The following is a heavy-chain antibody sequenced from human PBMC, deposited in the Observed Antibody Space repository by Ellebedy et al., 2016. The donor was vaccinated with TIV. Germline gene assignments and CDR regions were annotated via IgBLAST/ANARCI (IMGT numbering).Heavy chain of an antibody. CDR3: SRETFNDVDLDLWGILDF. V-gene: IGHV3-66*01. CDR2: INRDNTT. Sequence: GGSLRLSCAASGFTVISHCMSWVRQAPGKGLEWISVINRDNTTFYADSLKGRFTISRDDSRNIVYLQMNRLRAEDTAVYYCSRETFNDVDLDLWGILDFWGLGTMVTVSS. J-gene: IGHJ3*01. CDR1: GFTVISHC. D-gene: IGHD3-16*01.